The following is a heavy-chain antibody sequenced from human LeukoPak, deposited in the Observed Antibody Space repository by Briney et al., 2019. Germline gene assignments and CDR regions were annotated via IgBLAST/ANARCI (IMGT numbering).Heavy chain of an antibody. D-gene: IGHD6-13*01. J-gene: IGHJ6*03. Sequence: GGSLRLSCAASGFTFSSYGMHWVRQAPGKGLEWVAFIQWDGSKKYYADSVKGRFTVSRDNSKKTLYLQMNSLRAEDTAVYYCAKDRQQLVVNYYYYMDVWGKGTTVTVSS. CDR2: IQWDGSKK. CDR1: GFTFSSYG. V-gene: IGHV3-30*02. CDR3: AKDRQQLVVNYYYYMDV.